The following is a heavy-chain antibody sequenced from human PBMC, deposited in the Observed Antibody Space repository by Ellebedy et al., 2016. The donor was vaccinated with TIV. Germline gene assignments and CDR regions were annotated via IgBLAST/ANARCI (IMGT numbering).Heavy chain of an antibody. J-gene: IGHJ5*02. CDR1: GGSISSGGYY. CDR3: ARHDYYGSGSYNWFDP. Sequence: SETLSLXXTVSGGSISSGGYYWSWIRQHPGKGLEWIGYIYYSGSTNYNPSLKSRVTISVDTSTNQFSLRLSSVTAADTAVYYCARHDYYGSGSYNWFDPWGQGTLVTVSS. V-gene: IGHV4-61*08. D-gene: IGHD3-10*01. CDR2: IYYSGST.